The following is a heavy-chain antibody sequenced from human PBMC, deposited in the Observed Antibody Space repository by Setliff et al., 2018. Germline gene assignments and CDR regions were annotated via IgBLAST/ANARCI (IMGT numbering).Heavy chain of an antibody. CDR3: VKDTGNGGNTGLDY. D-gene: IGHD2-15*01. CDR1: GFTFDDYA. Sequence: SGGSLRLSCAASGFTFDDYAMHWVRQAPGKGLEWVSLISWDGTRTNYVDSLKGRVTISRDNSKNSLFLQMNSLRVEDTALYYCVKDTGNGGNTGLDYWGQGTLVTVSS. J-gene: IGHJ4*02. CDR2: ISWDGTRT. V-gene: IGHV3-43D*04.